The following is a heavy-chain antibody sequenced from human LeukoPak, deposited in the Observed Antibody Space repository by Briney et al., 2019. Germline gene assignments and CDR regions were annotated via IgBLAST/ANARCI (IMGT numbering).Heavy chain of an antibody. V-gene: IGHV1-46*01. CDR2: INPSAGGI. CDR1: GYSFTSYF. D-gene: IGHD6-19*01. Sequence: ASVKVSCKASGYSFTSYFMHWVRQAPGQGLERMGIINPSAGGIDYAQKFQGRITMSRDTSTSTVYMELRSLRSEDTAVYYCARARPDSSGWYQRPFDYWGQGTLVTVSS. CDR3: ARARPDSSGWYQRPFDY. J-gene: IGHJ4*02.